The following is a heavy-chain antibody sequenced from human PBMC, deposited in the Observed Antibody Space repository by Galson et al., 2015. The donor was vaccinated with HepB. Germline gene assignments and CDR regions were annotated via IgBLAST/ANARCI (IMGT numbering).Heavy chain of an antibody. Sequence: CAISGDSVSSNSAAWNWIRQSPSRGLEWLGRTYYRSKWYNDYAVSVKSRITINPDTSKNQFSLQLNSVTPEDTAVYYCARGDFWSGYYAHDAFDIWGQGTMVTVSS. J-gene: IGHJ3*02. V-gene: IGHV6-1*01. CDR2: TYYRSKWYN. CDR1: GDSVSSNSAA. CDR3: ARGDFWSGYYAHDAFDI. D-gene: IGHD3-3*01.